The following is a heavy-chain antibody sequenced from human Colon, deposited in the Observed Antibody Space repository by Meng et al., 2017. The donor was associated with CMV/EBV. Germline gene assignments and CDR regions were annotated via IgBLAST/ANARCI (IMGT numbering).Heavy chain of an antibody. J-gene: IGHJ4*02. CDR1: GFTFSNYA. CDR3: ARVVGATRTVDD. D-gene: IGHD1-26*01. V-gene: IGHV3-23*01. Sequence: GESLKISCTASGFTFSNYAMSWVRQAPGKGLKWVSSIQTRGVPTNSTDFVKDRFTISRDNSNNTLYLQMNSLRDEDTAIYYCARVVGATRTVDDWGQGTLVTVSS. CDR2: IQTRGVPT.